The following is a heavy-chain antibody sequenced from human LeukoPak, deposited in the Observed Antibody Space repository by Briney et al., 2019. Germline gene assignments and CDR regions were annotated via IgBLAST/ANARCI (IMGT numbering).Heavy chain of an antibody. CDR1: GFTFDDYA. Sequence: PGRSLRLSCAASGFTFDDYAMHWVRQAPGKGLEWVSGISWNSGSIGYADSVKGRFTISRDNAKNSLYLQMNSLRAEDTALYYCAKESSGTFDYWGQGNLVTVSS. CDR3: AKESSGTFDY. D-gene: IGHD3-22*01. V-gene: IGHV3-9*01. J-gene: IGHJ4*02. CDR2: ISWNSGSI.